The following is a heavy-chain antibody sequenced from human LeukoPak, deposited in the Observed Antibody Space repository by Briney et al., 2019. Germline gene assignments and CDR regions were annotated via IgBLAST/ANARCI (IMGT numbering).Heavy chain of an antibody. Sequence: PSETLSLTCTVSGGSISSGGYYWSWIRQHPGKGLEWIGSIYYSGSTYYNPSLKSRVTISVDTSKNQFSLKLSSVTAADTAVYYCARERIAVADLFDYWGQGTLVTVSS. D-gene: IGHD6-19*01. J-gene: IGHJ4*02. CDR2: IYYSGST. CDR3: ARERIAVADLFDY. V-gene: IGHV4-39*07. CDR1: GGSISSGGYY.